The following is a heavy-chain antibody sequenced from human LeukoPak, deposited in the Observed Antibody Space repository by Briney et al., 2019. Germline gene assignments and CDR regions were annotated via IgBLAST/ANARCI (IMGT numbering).Heavy chain of an antibody. J-gene: IGHJ4*02. CDR1: GFTFSTYE. V-gene: IGHV3-48*03. D-gene: IGHD2-21*02. Sequence: GSLRLSCAASGFTFSTYEMIWVRQAPGKGLEWLSYISRAGETTSYGDSVKGRFTNSRDNAKNSLYLQLNSLRAEDTALYYCARLYCADDSCYYFDYWGQGTQVTVSS. CDR2: ISRAGETT. CDR3: ARLYCADDSCYYFDY.